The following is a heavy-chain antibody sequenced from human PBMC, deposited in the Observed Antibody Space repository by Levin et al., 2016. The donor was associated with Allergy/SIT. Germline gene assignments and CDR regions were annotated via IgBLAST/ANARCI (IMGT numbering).Heavy chain of an antibody. J-gene: IGHJ3*02. CDR1: GGSISSSSYY. V-gene: IGHV4-39*01. D-gene: IGHD3-22*01. CDR3: GGGSSGYYGLDAFDI. Sequence: SETLSLTCTVSGGSISSSSYYWGWIRQPPGKGLEWIGSIYYSGSTYYNPSLKSRVTISVDTSKNQFSLKLSSVTAADTAVYYCGGGSSGYYGLDAFDIWGQGTMVTVSS. CDR2: IYYSGST.